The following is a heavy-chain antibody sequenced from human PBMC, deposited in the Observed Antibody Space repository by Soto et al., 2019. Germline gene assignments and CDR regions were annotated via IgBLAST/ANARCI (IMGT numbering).Heavy chain of an antibody. D-gene: IGHD2-21*02. Sequence: SVKISCKASGFTFFTSAVQWVRQARGQRLGWIGWIVVASGNTNYAQQFQERVTITRDMSTNTAYMELSSLRSEDTAVYYCAADPYCGGDCYFDYWGRGIMVTVSS. CDR3: AADPYCGGDCYFDY. V-gene: IGHV1-58*01. CDR2: IVVASGNT. J-gene: IGHJ4*02. CDR1: GFTFFTSA.